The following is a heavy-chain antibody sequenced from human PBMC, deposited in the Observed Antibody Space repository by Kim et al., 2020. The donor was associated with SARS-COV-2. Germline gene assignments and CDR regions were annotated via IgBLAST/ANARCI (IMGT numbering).Heavy chain of an antibody. J-gene: IGHJ4*02. V-gene: IGHV3-30*18. CDR1: GFTFSNYA. Sequence: GGSLRLSCAASGFTFSNYAMHWVRQAPGKGLEWVAVICYDGGTTYYADSVKGRFTISRDNSKNTLYLQMNSLRAEDTAVYYCAKDLLILLLLWTHFDYWGQGTRVTVSS. CDR2: ICYDGGTT. CDR3: AKDLLILLLLWTHFDY. D-gene: IGHD2-21*02.